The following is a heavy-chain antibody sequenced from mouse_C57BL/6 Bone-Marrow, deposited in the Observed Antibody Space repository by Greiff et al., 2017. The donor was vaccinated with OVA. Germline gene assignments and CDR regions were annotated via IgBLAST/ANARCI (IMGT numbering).Heavy chain of an antibody. CDR1: GYTFTSYW. Sequence: QVQLQQPGAELVKPGASVKMSCKASGYTFTSYWITWVKQRPGQGLEWIGDIYPGSGSTNYNEKFKSKATLTVDTSSSTAYMQLSSLTSEDSAVYYCAREGAGSVWFAYWGQGTLVTVSA. J-gene: IGHJ3*01. CDR2: IYPGSGST. V-gene: IGHV1-55*01. D-gene: IGHD3-3*01. CDR3: AREGAGSVWFAY.